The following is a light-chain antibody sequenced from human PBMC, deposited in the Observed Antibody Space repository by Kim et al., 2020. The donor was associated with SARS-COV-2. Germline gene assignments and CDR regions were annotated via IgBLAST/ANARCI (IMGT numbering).Light chain of an antibody. V-gene: IGKV3-15*01. CDR2: GAS. Sequence: VLPAESAALACRASQGVTNTLAWCQQRPGQAPRLLISGASTRATGIPARFSGSGSGTEFTLTVSSLQSEDFAVYYCQRYNNCPRTFGQGTKVDIK. CDR3: QRYNNCPRT. J-gene: IGKJ1*01. CDR1: QGVTNT.